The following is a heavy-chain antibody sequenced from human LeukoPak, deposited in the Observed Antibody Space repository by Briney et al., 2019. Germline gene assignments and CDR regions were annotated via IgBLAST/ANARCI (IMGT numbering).Heavy chain of an antibody. CDR3: AREIRGYSYFDY. CDR1: GFAFSDYY. CDR2: ISSSSSSTI. Sequence: PGGSLRLSCAASGFAFSDYYMNWIRQAPGKGLEWVSYISSSSSSTIYYADSVKGRFTISRDNAKNSLYLQMNSLRAEDTAVYYCAREIRGYSYFDYWGQGTLVTVSS. D-gene: IGHD1-26*01. J-gene: IGHJ4*02. V-gene: IGHV3-11*01.